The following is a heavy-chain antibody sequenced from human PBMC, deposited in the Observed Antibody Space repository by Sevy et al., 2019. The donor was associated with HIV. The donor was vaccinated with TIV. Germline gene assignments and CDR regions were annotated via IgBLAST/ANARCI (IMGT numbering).Heavy chain of an antibody. CDR2: ISGTGGST. J-gene: IGHJ4*02. D-gene: IGHD7-27*01. CDR3: AKDGGRNWDLVFFDA. Sequence: GGSLRLSCEASGFTFSSYGMSWVRQAPGKGLEWVSYISGTGGSTDYADSVKGRFTISRDNSKNTLYIHMISLRAEDTDVYFCAKDGGRNWDLVFFDAWGQGTLVTVSS. V-gene: IGHV3-23*01. CDR1: GFTFSSYG.